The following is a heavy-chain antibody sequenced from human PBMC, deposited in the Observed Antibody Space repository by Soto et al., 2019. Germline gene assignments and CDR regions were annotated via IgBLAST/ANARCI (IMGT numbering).Heavy chain of an antibody. J-gene: IGHJ3*02. V-gene: IGHV1-69*12. CDR2: IIPIFGTA. CDR1: GGTFSSYA. CDR3: ASRSEDMYYYDSAEDAFDI. D-gene: IGHD3-22*01. Sequence: QVQLVQSGAEVKKPGSSVKVSCKASGGTFSSYAISWVRQAPGQGLEWMGGIIPIFGTANYAQKFQGRVTITADESTSTAYMELSSLRSEDTAVYYCASRSEDMYYYDSAEDAFDIWGQGTMVTVSS.